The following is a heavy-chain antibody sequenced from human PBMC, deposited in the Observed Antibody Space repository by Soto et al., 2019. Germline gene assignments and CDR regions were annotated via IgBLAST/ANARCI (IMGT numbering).Heavy chain of an antibody. CDR2: ISAYSGDK. J-gene: IGHJ4*02. CDR1: GYNFITYD. D-gene: IGHD2-15*01. CDR3: TRTPRGAGTFDY. Sequence: GASVKVSCKASGYNFITYDISWVRQAPGQGLEWLGWISAYSGDKKYAQKVQGRLTMTTDTSTMTAYMELRSLRSDDTAVYYCTRTPRGAGTFDYWGQGSLVTVSS. V-gene: IGHV1-18*01.